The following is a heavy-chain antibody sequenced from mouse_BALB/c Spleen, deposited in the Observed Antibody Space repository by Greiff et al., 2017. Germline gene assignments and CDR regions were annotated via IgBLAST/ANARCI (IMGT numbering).Heavy chain of an antibody. CDR1: GFTFSSYG. Sequence: EVHLVESGGGLVQPGGSLKLSCAASGFTFSSYGMSWVRQTPDKRLELVATINSNGGSTYYPDSVKGRFTISRDNAKNTLYLQMSSLKSEDTAMYYCARDPPATAYWGQGTLVTVSA. V-gene: IGHV5-6-3*01. CDR3: ARDPPATAY. J-gene: IGHJ3*01. D-gene: IGHD3-1*01. CDR2: INSNGGST.